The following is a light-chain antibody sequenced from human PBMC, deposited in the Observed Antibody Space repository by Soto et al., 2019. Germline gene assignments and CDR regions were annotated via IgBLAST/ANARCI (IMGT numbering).Light chain of an antibody. CDR1: ESVSSN. CDR3: QQYNNWPPSII. J-gene: IGKJ5*01. Sequence: EIVMTQSPATLSVSPGERATLSCRASESVSSNVAWYQQRPGQAPRLLIYGASTRAADTPVRFRGSGSGTEFTLTISSLQSEDLGVYYCQQYNNWPPSIIFGQGTRLEI. V-gene: IGKV3-15*01. CDR2: GAS.